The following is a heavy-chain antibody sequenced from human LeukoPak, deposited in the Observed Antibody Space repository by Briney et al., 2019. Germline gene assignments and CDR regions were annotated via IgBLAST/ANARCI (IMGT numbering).Heavy chain of an antibody. V-gene: IGHV4-59*08. CDR3: ARQYYYYYMDV. J-gene: IGHJ6*03. Sequence: PSETLSLTCTVSGGSISSYYWSWIRQPPGKGLERIGYIYYSGSTNYNPSLKSRVTISVDTSKNQFSLKLSSVTAADTAVYYCARQYYYYYMDVWGKGTTVTVSS. CDR2: IYYSGST. CDR1: GGSISSYY.